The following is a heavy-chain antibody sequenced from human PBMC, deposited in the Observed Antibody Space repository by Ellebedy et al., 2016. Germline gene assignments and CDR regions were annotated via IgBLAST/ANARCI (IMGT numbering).Heavy chain of an antibody. D-gene: IGHD2-2*01. CDR1: GGSISSYY. CDR2: IYYSGST. V-gene: IGHV4-59*01. Sequence: SETLSLXXTVSGGSISSYYWSWIRQPPGKGLEWIGYIYYSGSTNYNPSLKSRVTISVDTSKNQFSLKLSSVTAADTALYYCAREGCNTTTCPLRRAFDIWGQGTMVTVSS. J-gene: IGHJ3*02. CDR3: AREGCNTTTCPLRRAFDI.